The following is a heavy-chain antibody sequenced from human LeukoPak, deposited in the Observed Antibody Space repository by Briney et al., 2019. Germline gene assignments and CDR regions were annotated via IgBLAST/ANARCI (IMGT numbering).Heavy chain of an antibody. V-gene: IGHV4-38-2*02. CDR1: GYSISSGYY. CDR2: ISYSGST. J-gene: IGHJ3*02. Sequence: SETLSLTCTVSGYSISSGYYWGWIRQPPGKGLEWIGSISYSGSTYYNPSLKSRVTISVDTSKNQFSLKLSSVTAADTAVYYCATMRDFGVIIMAFDIWGQGTMVTVSS. CDR3: ATMRDFGVIIMAFDI. D-gene: IGHD3-3*01.